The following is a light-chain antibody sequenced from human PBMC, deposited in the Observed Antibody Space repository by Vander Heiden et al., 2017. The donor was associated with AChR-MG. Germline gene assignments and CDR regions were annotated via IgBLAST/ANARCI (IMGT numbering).Light chain of an antibody. CDR1: HSVNRW. CDR3: QQYDPSSPYS. J-gene: IGKJ2*03. V-gene: IGKV1-5*03. CDR2: KAS. Sequence: DIQMTQSPSTLSASVGDRVTITCRASHSVNRWLAWYQVKPGEAPKALIYKASTLENGVPSRFSGTGSGTEFILTINGLQPDDFATYYCQQYDPSSPYSFGQGTKVDIK.